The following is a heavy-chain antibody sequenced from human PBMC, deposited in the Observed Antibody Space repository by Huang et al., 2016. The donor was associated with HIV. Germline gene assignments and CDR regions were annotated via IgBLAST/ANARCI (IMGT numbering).Heavy chain of an antibody. V-gene: IGHV1-18*01. CDR2: IRGYNGNT. J-gene: IGHJ6*03. D-gene: IGHD5-18*01. Sequence: QVQLVQSGAEVKKPGASVKVSCKASGYTFSSFGISWGRQAPGQGLEWGGWIRGYNGNTKFAQKFQGRLTMTTDTSTSTAYMELRSLRSDDTAVYYCARGGGIQLWLLGYYYMDVWGNGTTVTVSS. CDR3: ARGGGIQLWLLGYYYMDV. CDR1: GYTFSSFG.